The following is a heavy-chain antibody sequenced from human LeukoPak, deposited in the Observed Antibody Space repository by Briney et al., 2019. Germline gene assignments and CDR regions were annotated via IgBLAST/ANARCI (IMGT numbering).Heavy chain of an antibody. CDR2: ISGSGGST. D-gene: IGHD1-26*01. J-gene: IGHJ4*02. Sequence: GGSLRLSCAASGFTFSSYAMSWVRQAPGKGLEWVSAISGSGGSTYYADSVKGRFTISRDNSKNTLYPQMNSLRAEDTAVYYCAKVKRGSYWGDYWGRGTLVTVSS. CDR1: GFTFSSYA. CDR3: AKVKRGSYWGDY. V-gene: IGHV3-23*01.